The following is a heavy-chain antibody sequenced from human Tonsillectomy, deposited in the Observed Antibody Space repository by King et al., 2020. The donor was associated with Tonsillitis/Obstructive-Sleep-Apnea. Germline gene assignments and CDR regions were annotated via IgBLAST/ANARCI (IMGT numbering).Heavy chain of an antibody. CDR1: GYSFTSYW. D-gene: IGHD5-12*01. V-gene: IGHV5-51*01. CDR3: ARQKGYSGYDFPFDY. J-gene: IGHJ4*02. Sequence: GQLVQSGAEVKKPGESLKISCKGSGYSFTSYWIGWVRQMPGKGMEWMGIIYPGDSDTRYSPSFQGQVTISADKSISTAYLQWSSLKASDTAMYYCARQKGYSGYDFPFDYWGQGTLVTVSS. CDR2: IYPGDSDT.